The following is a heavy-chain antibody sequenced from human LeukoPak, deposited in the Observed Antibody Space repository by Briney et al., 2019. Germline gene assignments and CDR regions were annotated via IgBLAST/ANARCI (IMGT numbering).Heavy chain of an antibody. J-gene: IGHJ6*02. CDR2: ISVGGDNT. V-gene: IGHV3-23*01. CDR3: ARVAVAGTEGHYYYGMDV. CDR1: GFTFRSYW. D-gene: IGHD6-19*01. Sequence: GGSLRLSCAASGFTFRSYWMHWVRQAQGKGLEWVSAISVGGDNTYYADSVKGRFTISRDNSKNALYLQMNSLRADDTAVYLCARVAVAGTEGHYYYGMDVWGQGTTVTVSS.